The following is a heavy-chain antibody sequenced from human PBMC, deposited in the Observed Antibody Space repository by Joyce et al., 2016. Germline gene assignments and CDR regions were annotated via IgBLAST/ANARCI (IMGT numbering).Heavy chain of an antibody. V-gene: IGHV3-7*03. CDR3: ARVSVDRVFATNYFDF. CDR2: MKRDGSDK. CDR1: GFTFSSYW. Sequence: EVQLVESGGGLVQPGGSLRLSCAASGFTFSSYWMSWVRQAPGKGLEGVANMKRDGSDKKYVDSVKGRFTISRDNAKNLLYLQMDSLRAEDTAVYYCARVSVDRVFATNYFDFWGQGTLATVSS. J-gene: IGHJ5*01. D-gene: IGHD2-8*01.